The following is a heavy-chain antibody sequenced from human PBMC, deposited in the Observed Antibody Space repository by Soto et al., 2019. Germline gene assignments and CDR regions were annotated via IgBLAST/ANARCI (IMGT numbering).Heavy chain of an antibody. J-gene: IGHJ4*02. D-gene: IGHD2-15*01. CDR3: AKTYRQYCTGGSCYFFDY. CDR2: ISYDGNNI. CDR1: GFSFSSYA. Sequence: QVQLVESGGGVVQPGRSLRLSCAASGFSFSSYAMHWVRQAPGKGLEWVAIISYDGNNIYSADSVKGRFTISRDNSKNTLYLEMSSLRAEDTAVYYCAKTYRQYCTGGSCYFFDYWRQGTLVTVSS. V-gene: IGHV3-30*18.